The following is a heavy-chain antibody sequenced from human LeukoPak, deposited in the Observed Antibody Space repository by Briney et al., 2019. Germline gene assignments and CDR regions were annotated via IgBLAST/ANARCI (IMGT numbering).Heavy chain of an antibody. CDR3: ARGNAGNFDY. J-gene: IGHJ4*02. CDR1: GFTFSDYS. CDR2: ISSSTSYI. V-gene: IGHV3-21*01. D-gene: IGHD2-2*01. Sequence: GGSLRLSCAASGFTFSDYSMNWVRQAPGKGLEWVSSISSSTSYIFYADSMKGRFTISRDNAKNSLYLQMNSLRAEDMAVYYCARGNAGNFDYWGQGTLVTVSS.